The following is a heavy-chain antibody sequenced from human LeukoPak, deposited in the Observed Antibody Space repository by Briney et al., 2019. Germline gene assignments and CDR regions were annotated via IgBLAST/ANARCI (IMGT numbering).Heavy chain of an antibody. V-gene: IGHV3-33*01. Sequence: PGGSLRLSCAASGFTFSSYGMHWVRQAPGKGVEWVAVIWYDGSNKYYADSVKGRFTISRDNSKNTLYLQMNSLRAEDTAVYYCASKLLPAAEQGLAYWGQGTLVTVSS. CDR2: IWYDGSNK. CDR3: ASKLLPAAEQGLAY. D-gene: IGHD2-2*01. J-gene: IGHJ4*02. CDR1: GFTFSSYG.